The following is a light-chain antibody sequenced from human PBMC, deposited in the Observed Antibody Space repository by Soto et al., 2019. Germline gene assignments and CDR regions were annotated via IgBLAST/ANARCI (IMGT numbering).Light chain of an antibody. Sequence: QSVLTQPPSASASLGASVTLTCTVSSGYSNYKVDWYQQRPGKGPRFVMRVGTGGIVGSKGDGIPDRFSVLGSGLNRYLTIKNSQEEDESDYHCGADHGSGINCVVVFGGGTQLTVL. V-gene: IGLV9-49*01. CDR1: SGYSNYK. J-gene: IGLJ2*01. CDR3: GADHGSGINCVVV. CDR2: VGTGGIVG.